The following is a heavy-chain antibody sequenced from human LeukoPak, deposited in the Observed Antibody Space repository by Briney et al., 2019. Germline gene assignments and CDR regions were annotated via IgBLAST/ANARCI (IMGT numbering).Heavy chain of an antibody. V-gene: IGHV3-33*01. CDR2: IWYDGSNK. Sequence: GRSLRLSCAASGFTFSSYGMHWVRQARGKGLEWVAVIWYDGSNKYYADSVKGRFTMSRDNSKNTLYLQMNSLRAEDTAVYYCARDSSAEIHYFDYWGQGTLVTVSS. D-gene: IGHD5-18*01. J-gene: IGHJ4*02. CDR3: ARDSSAEIHYFDY. CDR1: GFTFSSYG.